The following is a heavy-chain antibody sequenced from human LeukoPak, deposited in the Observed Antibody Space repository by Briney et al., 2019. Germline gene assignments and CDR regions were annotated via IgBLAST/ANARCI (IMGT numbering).Heavy chain of an antibody. D-gene: IGHD4-17*01. CDR1: GFTVSSNY. CDR2: IYSGGST. J-gene: IGHJ4*01. CDR3: VSGGDYHVRLCTY. V-gene: IGHV3-66*01. Sequence: GGSLRLSCAASGFTVSSNYMSWVRQAPGKGLEWVSVIYSGGSTYYADPVKGRFTISRDNSKNTLYLQMNSLTAEDTAIYYCVSGGDYHVRLCTYWGQGTLVTVSS.